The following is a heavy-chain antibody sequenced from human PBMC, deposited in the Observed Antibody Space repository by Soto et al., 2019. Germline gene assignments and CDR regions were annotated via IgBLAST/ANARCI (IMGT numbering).Heavy chain of an antibody. CDR3: ARDPSHGSGSSLDY. J-gene: IGHJ4*02. CDR2: IWYDGSNK. V-gene: IGHV3-33*01. Sequence: GRARRHLCSACRFNFNNYAMRWVRQAPGKGLEWVAVIWYDGSNKYYAVAVKGRFTISRDNSKNTLYLQMSSLRAEETAVYFCARDPSHGSGSSLDYWGQRTLVGISS. D-gene: IGHD3-10*01. CDR1: RFNFNNYA.